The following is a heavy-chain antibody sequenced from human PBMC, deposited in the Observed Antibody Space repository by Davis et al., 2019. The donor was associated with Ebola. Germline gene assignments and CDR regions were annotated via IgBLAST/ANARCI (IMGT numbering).Heavy chain of an antibody. J-gene: IGHJ4*02. CDR1: GGTFSSYA. D-gene: IGHD5-18*01. CDR2: IIPIFGTA. V-gene: IGHV1-69*05. Sequence: AASVKVSCKASGGTFSSYAISWVRQAPGQGLEWMGGIIPIFGTANYAQKFQGRVTITRDTSASTAYMELSSLRSEDTAVYYCARLTPMEPDYWGQGTLVTVSS. CDR3: ARLTPMEPDY.